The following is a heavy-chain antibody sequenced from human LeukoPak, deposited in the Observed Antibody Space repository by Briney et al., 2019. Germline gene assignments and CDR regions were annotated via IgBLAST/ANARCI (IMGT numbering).Heavy chain of an antibody. CDR1: GFTFSIYG. Sequence: GGTLRLSCAASGFTFSIYGMGWVRQAPGKGLEWVSAISGSGGSTYYADSVKGRFTISRDNSKNTLYLQMNSLRAEDTAVYYCAKGERDHYYDYVWGSYRYPLDYWGQGTLVTVSS. V-gene: IGHV3-23*01. CDR2: ISGSGGST. D-gene: IGHD3-16*02. J-gene: IGHJ4*02. CDR3: AKGERDHYYDYVWGSYRYPLDY.